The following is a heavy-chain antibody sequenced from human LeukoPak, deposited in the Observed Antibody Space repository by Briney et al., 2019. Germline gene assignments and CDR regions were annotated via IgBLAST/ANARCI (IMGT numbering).Heavy chain of an antibody. Sequence: PSETLPLTCAVYGGSFSGYSWSWIRQPPGKGLEWIGEISHSGSTNYNPSLKSRVTISVDTSKNQFSLKLSSVTAADTAVYYCARTIVQSPTTMSGMDVWGQGTTVTVSS. J-gene: IGHJ6*02. CDR3: ARTIVQSPTTMSGMDV. CDR1: GGSFSGYS. CDR2: ISHSGST. D-gene: IGHD3-22*01. V-gene: IGHV4-34*01.